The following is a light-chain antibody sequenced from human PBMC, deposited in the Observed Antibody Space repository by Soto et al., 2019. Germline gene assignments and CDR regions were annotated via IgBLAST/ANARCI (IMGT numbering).Light chain of an antibody. CDR2: DAS. CDR1: QTISSW. V-gene: IGKV1-5*01. CDR3: QQYNSYSWT. J-gene: IGKJ1*01. Sequence: DIQMSQSPSTLSGSVGDRVTITCRASQTISSWLAWYQQKPGKAPKLLIYDASSLESGVPSRFSGSGSGTEFTLTISSPQPDDFATYYCQQYNSYSWTFGQGTKLDIK.